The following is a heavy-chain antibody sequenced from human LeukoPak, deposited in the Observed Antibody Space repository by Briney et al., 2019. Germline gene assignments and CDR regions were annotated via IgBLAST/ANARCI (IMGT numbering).Heavy chain of an antibody. CDR3: ARDVSPSGYGMDV. D-gene: IGHD3-10*01. V-gene: IGHV4-59*12. CDR1: GGSISSYY. Sequence: SETLSLTCTVSGGSISSYYCSWIRQPPGKGLEWIGNMHYSGSTNYNPSLKSQVTISIDTSKNQFSLKLTSVTAADTAVYYCARDVSPSGYGMDVWGQGTTVTVSS. J-gene: IGHJ6*02. CDR2: MHYSGST.